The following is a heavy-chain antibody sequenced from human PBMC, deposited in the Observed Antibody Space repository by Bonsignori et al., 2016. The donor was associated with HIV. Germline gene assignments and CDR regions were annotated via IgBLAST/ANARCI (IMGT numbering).Heavy chain of an antibody. Sequence: VRQMPGKGLEWVAFIGADGSTTDYADSLRGRFTVTRDNLRKMLYLQMDNLSPGDTAVYHCAAHSDCSSTTCYTATSYYYFMDVWGKGTTVTVSS. D-gene: IGHD2-2*02. CDR2: IGADGSTT. J-gene: IGHJ6*03. CDR3: AAHSDCSSTTCYTATSYYYFMDV. V-gene: IGHV3-30*02.